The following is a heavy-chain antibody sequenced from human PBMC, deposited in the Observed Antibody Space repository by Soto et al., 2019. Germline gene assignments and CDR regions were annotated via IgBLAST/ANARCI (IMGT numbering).Heavy chain of an antibody. CDR2: ISAYNGNT. V-gene: IGHV1-18*01. CDR1: GYTFTSYG. D-gene: IGHD3-3*01. CDR3: ARDYYDFSPLPPTLY. Sequence: QVQLVQSGAEVKKPGASVKVSCKASGYTFTSYGISWVRQAPGQGLERMGWISAYNGNTNYAQKLQRRVTMTLDTSASTDYRELRSLRSDDTAVYYCARDYYDFSPLPPTLYWGQGTLVTVSS. J-gene: IGHJ4*02.